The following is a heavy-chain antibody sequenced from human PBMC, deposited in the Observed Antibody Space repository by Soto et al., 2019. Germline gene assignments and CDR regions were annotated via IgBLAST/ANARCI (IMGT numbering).Heavy chain of an antibody. CDR1: GFTFSSYA. D-gene: IGHD4-4*01. V-gene: IGHV3-30-3*01. J-gene: IGHJ6*02. CDR3: ARGKNYRPRYYGMDV. Sequence: QVQLVESGGGVVQPGRSLRLSCAASGFTFSSYAMHWVRQAPGKGLEWVAVISYDGSNKYYADSVKGRFTISRDNSKNTLYLQMNSLRAEDTAVYYCARGKNYRPRYYGMDVWGQGTTVTVSS. CDR2: ISYDGSNK.